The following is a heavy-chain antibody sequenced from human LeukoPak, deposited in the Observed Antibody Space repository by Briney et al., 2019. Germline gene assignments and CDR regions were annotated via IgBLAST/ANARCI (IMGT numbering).Heavy chain of an antibody. D-gene: IGHD3-10*01. CDR2: ISAYNGNT. V-gene: IGHV1-18*04. Sequence: ASVNVSFTSSGYTFTVCYMQWGRHPPAPGLEWVGWISAYNGNTNYTQELQGRDTITTDTSTSTAYNELRRLRSDETAVYDGATQTYYYGSGSPRRVCYFDCWGQGTLVTVSS. CDR3: ATQTYYYGSGSPRRVCYFDC. CDR1: GYTFTVCY. J-gene: IGHJ4*02.